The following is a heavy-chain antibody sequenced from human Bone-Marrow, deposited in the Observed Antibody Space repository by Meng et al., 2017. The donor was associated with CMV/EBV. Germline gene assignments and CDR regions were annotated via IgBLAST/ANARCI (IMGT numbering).Heavy chain of an antibody. Sequence: QVRLVQFGGEVKKPGASVQGSCKVSGYTRTELSMHWVRQAPGKGLEWMGGFDPEDGETIYAQKFQGRVTMTEDTSTDTAYMELSSLRSEDTAVYYCATVGEYPYYFDYWGQGTLVTVSS. CDR2: FDPEDGET. V-gene: IGHV1-24*01. J-gene: IGHJ4*02. CDR3: ATVGEYPYYFDY. D-gene: IGHD2-2*01. CDR1: GYTRTELS.